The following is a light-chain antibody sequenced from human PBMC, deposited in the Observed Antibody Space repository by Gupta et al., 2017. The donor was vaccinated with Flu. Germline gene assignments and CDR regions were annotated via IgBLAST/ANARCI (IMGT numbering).Light chain of an antibody. Sequence: QSVLTQPPSVSGAPGQRVTTSCTGSSSNIGAGYDVHWYQQLPGTAPKLLIYSNINRPSGVPDRFSGSKSGTSASLAITGLQAEDEADYYCQSYDSSLNTFYVFGTGTKVTVL. CDR3: QSYDSSLNTFYV. V-gene: IGLV1-40*01. J-gene: IGLJ1*01. CDR1: SSNIGAGYD. CDR2: SNI.